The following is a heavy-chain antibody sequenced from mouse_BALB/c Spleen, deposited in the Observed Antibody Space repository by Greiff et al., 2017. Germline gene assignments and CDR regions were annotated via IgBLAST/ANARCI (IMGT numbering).Heavy chain of an antibody. CDR3: ARDWEGYAMDY. CDR1: GYSFTSYY. J-gene: IGHJ4*01. Sequence: QVQLQHSGPELVKPGASVKISCKASGYSFTSYYIHWVKQRPGQGLEWIGWIFPGSGNTKYNEKFKGKATLTADTSSSTAYMQLSSLTSEDSAVYFCARDWEGYAMDYWGQGTSVTVSS. D-gene: IGHD4-1*01. CDR2: IFPGSGNT. V-gene: IGHV1-66*01.